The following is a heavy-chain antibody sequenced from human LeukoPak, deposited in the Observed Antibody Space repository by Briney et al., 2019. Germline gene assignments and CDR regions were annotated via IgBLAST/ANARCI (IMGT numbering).Heavy chain of an antibody. J-gene: IGHJ4*02. D-gene: IGHD2-8*01. CDR1: GFTFRSYD. CDR3: AKDPDCTSGICYTFFDY. CDR2: ISYDGSDK. Sequence: PGGSLRLSCAASGFTFRSYDMHWVRQAPGKGLEWVAVISYDGSDKYYADSVKGRFTISRDNSKNTLYLQMNSLRAEDTAVYYCAKDPDCTSGICYTFFDYWGQGTLVTVSS. V-gene: IGHV3-30*18.